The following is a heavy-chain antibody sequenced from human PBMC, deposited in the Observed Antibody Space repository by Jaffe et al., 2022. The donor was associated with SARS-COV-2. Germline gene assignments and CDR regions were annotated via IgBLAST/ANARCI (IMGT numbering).Heavy chain of an antibody. Sequence: QVQLVQSGAEVKKPGSSVKVSCKASGGTFSSYAISWVRQAPGQGLEWMGVIIPIFGTTNYSQKFQGRLTITADESTSTAYMELSSLRSEDTAVFYCARTAWGRLADYHESSSYYPNYYYFYMDVWGKGTTVTVSS. J-gene: IGHJ6*03. D-gene: IGHD3-22*01. CDR2: IIPIFGTT. CDR1: GGTFSSYA. CDR3: ARTAWGRLADYHESSSYYPNYYYFYMDV. V-gene: IGHV1-69*01.